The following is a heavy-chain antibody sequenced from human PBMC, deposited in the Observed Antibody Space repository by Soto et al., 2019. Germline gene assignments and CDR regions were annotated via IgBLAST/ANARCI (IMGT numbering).Heavy chain of an antibody. D-gene: IGHD3-22*01. V-gene: IGHV4-61*01. J-gene: IGHJ5*02. CDR1: GFSVTSGSYY. Sequence: SETLSLTCTVSGFSVTSGSYYWSWIRQPPGKGLEWIGYIYYSGSTNYNPSLKSRVTISVDTSKNQISLKLSSVTAADTAVYYCARTYYYDSIWFDPWGQGTLVTVS. CDR3: ARTYYYDSIWFDP. CDR2: IYYSGST.